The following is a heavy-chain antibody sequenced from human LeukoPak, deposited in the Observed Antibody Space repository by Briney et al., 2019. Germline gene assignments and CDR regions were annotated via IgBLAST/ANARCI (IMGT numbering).Heavy chain of an antibody. Sequence: ASVKVSCKASGYTFTTYAMHWVRQAPGQRLEWMGWINGDNGNTKYSQKFQGRVTITRDTSAYTGYMKLRSLSSADTAVYFCARAPYDILTGYSLNWFDPWGQGTLVTVSS. D-gene: IGHD3-9*01. CDR3: ARAPYDILTGYSLNWFDP. CDR1: GYTFTTYA. CDR2: INGDNGNT. J-gene: IGHJ5*02. V-gene: IGHV1-3*01.